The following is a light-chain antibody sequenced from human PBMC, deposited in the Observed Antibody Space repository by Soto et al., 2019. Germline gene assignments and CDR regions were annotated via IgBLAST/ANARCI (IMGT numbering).Light chain of an antibody. CDR3: QSYDSSLSGFRV. J-gene: IGLJ3*02. CDR2: GNS. Sequence: QPVLTQPPSVSGAPGQRVTISCTGSRSNIGAGYDVHWYQQLPGTAPKLLIYGNSNRPSGVPDRFSGSKSGTSASLAITGLQAEDEADYYCQSYDSSLSGFRVFGGGTKLTVL. V-gene: IGLV1-40*01. CDR1: RSNIGAGYD.